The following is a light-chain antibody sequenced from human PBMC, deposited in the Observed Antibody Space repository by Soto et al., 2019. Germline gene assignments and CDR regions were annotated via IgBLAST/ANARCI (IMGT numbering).Light chain of an antibody. CDR2: GNR. J-gene: IGLJ3*02. Sequence: QSVLTQPPSVSGAPGQTITISCTGSSSNIGADFGVHWYQQLPGAAPKLVIFGNRNRPSGVPERFSGSKSGTSASLAITGLQAEDEADYYCQAYDYSLTASVFGGGTKLTVL. CDR1: SSNIGADFG. CDR3: QAYDYSLTASV. V-gene: IGLV1-40*01.